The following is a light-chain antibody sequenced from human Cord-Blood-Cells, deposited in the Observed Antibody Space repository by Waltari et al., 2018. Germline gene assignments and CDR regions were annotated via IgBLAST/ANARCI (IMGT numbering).Light chain of an antibody. Sequence: DIQMTQSPSSLSVSVGDTVTITCRASQSISSYLKWYQQKPGKAPKLLIYAASSLQSGVPSRFSGSGSGTEFTLTISSLRPEEFATYYCQQSYSTHYTFGQGTKLGIK. V-gene: IGKV1-39*01. CDR1: QSISSY. J-gene: IGKJ2*01. CDR2: AAS. CDR3: QQSYSTHYT.